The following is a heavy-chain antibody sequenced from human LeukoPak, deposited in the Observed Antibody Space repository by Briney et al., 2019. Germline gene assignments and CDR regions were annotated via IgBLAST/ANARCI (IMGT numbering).Heavy chain of an antibody. CDR3: AKSRVLLWFAHGAFFDY. V-gene: IGHV3-23*01. CDR2: ISGSGGST. CDR1: GFTFSSYA. Sequence: PGGSLRLSCAASGFTFSSYAMSWVRQAPGKGLEWVSAISGSGGSTYYADSVKGRFTISRDNSKNTLYLQMNSLRAEDTAVYYCAKSRVLLWFAHGAFFDYWGQGTLVTVSS. D-gene: IGHD3-10*01. J-gene: IGHJ4*02.